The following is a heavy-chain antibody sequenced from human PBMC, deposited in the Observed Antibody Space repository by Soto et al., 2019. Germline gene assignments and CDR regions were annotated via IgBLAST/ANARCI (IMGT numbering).Heavy chain of an antibody. D-gene: IGHD3-3*01. CDR3: SRQASDFWSGKPQYYMDV. CDR2: IRSKANNYAT. V-gene: IGHV3-73*01. J-gene: IGHJ6*03. CDR1: GFTFSGSA. Sequence: EVQLVESGGGLVQPGGSLKLSCAASGFTFSGSAMHWVRQASGKGLEWVGRIRSKANNYATAYGASVKGRFTISRDDSKYTAYLQMNSLKTEDTDVYYCSRQASDFWSGKPQYYMDVWGKGTTVTVSS.